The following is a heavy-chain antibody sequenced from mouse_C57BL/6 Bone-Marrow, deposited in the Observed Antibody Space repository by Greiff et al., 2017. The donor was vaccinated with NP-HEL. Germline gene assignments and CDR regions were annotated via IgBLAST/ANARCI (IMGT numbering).Heavy chain of an antibody. Sequence: VQLQQSGAELVKPGASVKLSCKASGYTFTSYWMHWVKQRPGQGLEWIGMIHPNSGSTNYNEKFKSKATLTVDKSSSTAYMQLSSLTSEDSAVYYCARGDGYYWFAYWGQGTLVTVSA. J-gene: IGHJ3*01. V-gene: IGHV1-64*01. CDR3: ARGDGYYWFAY. CDR1: GYTFTSYW. D-gene: IGHD2-3*01. CDR2: IHPNSGST.